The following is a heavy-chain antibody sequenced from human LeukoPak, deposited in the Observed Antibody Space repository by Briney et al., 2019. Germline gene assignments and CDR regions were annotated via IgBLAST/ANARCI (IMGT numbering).Heavy chain of an antibody. D-gene: IGHD6-13*01. CDR3: ARFAPSGSWYVGRGRWFDP. Sequence: ASVKVSCKASGYTFTGYYMHWVRQAPGQGLDWMGWINPNSGGTNYAQKFQGRVTMTRDTSISTAYMELSRLRSDDTAVYYCARFAPSGSWYVGRGRWFDPWGQGTLVTVSS. CDR1: GYTFTGYY. CDR2: INPNSGGT. V-gene: IGHV1-2*02. J-gene: IGHJ5*02.